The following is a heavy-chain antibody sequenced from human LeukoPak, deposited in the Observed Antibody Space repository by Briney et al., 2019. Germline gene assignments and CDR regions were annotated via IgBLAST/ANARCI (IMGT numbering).Heavy chain of an antibody. CDR3: AKAGEETRKYFDY. CDR2: ISGSST. J-gene: IGHJ4*02. V-gene: IGHV3-23*01. CDR1: GFTFSSYA. Sequence: PGGSLRLSCVVSGFTFSSYAMSWVRQAPGKGPEWVSTISGSSTYYADSVKGRFTISRDNSKNTLYLQMNSLRADDTAVYYCAKAGEETRKYFDYWGQGTLVTVSS. D-gene: IGHD1/OR15-1a*01.